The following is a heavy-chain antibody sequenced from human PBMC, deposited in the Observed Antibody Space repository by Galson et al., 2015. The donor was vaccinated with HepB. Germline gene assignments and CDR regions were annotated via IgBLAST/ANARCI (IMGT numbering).Heavy chain of an antibody. CDR2: VSGNGGST. D-gene: IGHD3-10*01. V-gene: IGHV3-23*01. CDR1: GFTFSSKG. J-gene: IGHJ4*02. CDR3: AWNRYAAGSYFCFDF. Sequence: SLRLSCAGSGFTFSSKGMSWVRQAPGKGLEWVSSVSGNGGSTCYADSVKGRVTISRDNSKNTLYLQMNTLRADDTAVYYCAWNRYAAGSYFCFDFWGQGTLVTVSS.